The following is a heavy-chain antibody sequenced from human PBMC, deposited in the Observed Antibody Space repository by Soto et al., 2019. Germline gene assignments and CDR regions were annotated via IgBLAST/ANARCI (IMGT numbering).Heavy chain of an antibody. CDR2: IRSETFGGTA. Sequence: GGSLRLSCSASGFTFGDYGMNWVRQAPGKGLEWISFIRSETFGGTAEYAASVKGRFIISRDDSKRTTYLQLNDLKAEDTAVYYCTREDSFLTYGMDVWGQGTTVTVSS. J-gene: IGHJ6*02. D-gene: IGHD3-10*01. V-gene: IGHV3-49*04. CDR1: GFTFGDYG. CDR3: TREDSFLTYGMDV.